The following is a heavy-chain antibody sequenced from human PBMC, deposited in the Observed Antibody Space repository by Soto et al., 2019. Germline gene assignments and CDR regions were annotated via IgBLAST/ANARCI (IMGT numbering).Heavy chain of an antibody. V-gene: IGHV3-23*01. J-gene: IGHJ3*02. D-gene: IGHD3-9*01. Sequence: PGGSLRLSCAASGFTFSSYAMSWVRQAPGKGLEWVSAISGSGGSTYYADSVKGRSTISRDNSKNTLYLQMNSLRAEDTAVYYCAKFLTRPGAFDIWGQGTMVTVSS. CDR1: GFTFSSYA. CDR2: ISGSGGST. CDR3: AKFLTRPGAFDI.